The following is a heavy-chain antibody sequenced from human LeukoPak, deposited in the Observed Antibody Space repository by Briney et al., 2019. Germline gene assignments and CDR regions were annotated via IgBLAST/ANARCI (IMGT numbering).Heavy chain of an antibody. CDR1: GGTFSSYA. CDR2: LIPIFGTA. J-gene: IGHJ6*02. CDR3: ARDLRTMVRGHYYYGMDV. D-gene: IGHD3-10*01. Sequence: SVKVSCKASGGTFSSYASSWVRQAPGQVLEWMGGLIPIFGTANYAQKFQGRVTITADESTSTAYMELSSLRSEDTAVYYCARDLRTMVRGHYYYGMDVWGQGTTVTVSS. V-gene: IGHV1-69*13.